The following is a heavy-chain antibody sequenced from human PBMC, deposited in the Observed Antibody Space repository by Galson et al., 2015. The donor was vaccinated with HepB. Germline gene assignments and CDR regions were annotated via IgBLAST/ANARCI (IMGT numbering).Heavy chain of an antibody. CDR3: ARDHSSSWYYYYYYMDV. D-gene: IGHD6-13*01. CDR2: IWYDGSNK. Sequence: SLRLSCAASGFTFSSYGMHWVRQAPGKGLEWVAVIWYDGSNKYYADSVKGRFTISRDNSKNTLYLQMNSLRAEDTAVYYCARDHSSSWYYYYYYMDVWGKGTTVTVSS. J-gene: IGHJ6*03. CDR1: GFTFSSYG. V-gene: IGHV3-33*01.